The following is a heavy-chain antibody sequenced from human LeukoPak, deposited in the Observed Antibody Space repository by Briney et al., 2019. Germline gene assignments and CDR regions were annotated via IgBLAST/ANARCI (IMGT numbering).Heavy chain of an antibody. V-gene: IGHV3-33*01. CDR2: IWSDETNK. CDR1: GFTFTSYG. Sequence: GGSLRLSCAPSGFTFTSYGMHWVRQTPGKGLEGVAVIWSDETNKYYADSVKGRFTISRADSKNTLYLQVTSLRPDDTAVYYCARGSGSFSGGFDYWGQGTLVTVSS. J-gene: IGHJ4*02. D-gene: IGHD1-26*01. CDR3: ARGSGSFSGGFDY.